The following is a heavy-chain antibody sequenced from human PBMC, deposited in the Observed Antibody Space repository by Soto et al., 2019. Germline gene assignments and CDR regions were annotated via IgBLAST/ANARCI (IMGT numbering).Heavy chain of an antibody. D-gene: IGHD6-19*01. CDR3: AKDGVQAVAPLRWFDP. J-gene: IGHJ5*02. CDR1: GFTFNSYA. Sequence: EVQLLESGGGLVQPGGSLRLSCTASGFTFNSYAMSWVRQAPGQGLEWVSAIIGSGGTTYYADSVKGRFTISRDNSKNTLYLQMNSLRAEDTALYYCAKDGVQAVAPLRWFDPWGQGTLVTVSS. V-gene: IGHV3-23*01. CDR2: IIGSGGTT.